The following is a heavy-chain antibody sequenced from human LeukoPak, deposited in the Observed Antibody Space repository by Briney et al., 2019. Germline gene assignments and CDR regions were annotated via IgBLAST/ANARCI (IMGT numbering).Heavy chain of an antibody. D-gene: IGHD4-17*01. CDR2: LWYDGSNK. CDR1: GFTFSSYG. V-gene: IGHV3-33*06. J-gene: IGHJ1*01. Sequence: PGRSLRLSCAASGFTFSSYGMHWVRQAPAKGLEWVAVLWYDGSNKYYADSVKGRFTISRNNSNNTLYLQMASLRAEDTAVYYCAKGGPVTTYAEYFQHWREGTLVSVSS. CDR3: AKGGPVTTYAEYFQH.